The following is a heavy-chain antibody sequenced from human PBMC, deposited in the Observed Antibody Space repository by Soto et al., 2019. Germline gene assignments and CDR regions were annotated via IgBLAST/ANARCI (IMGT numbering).Heavy chain of an antibody. V-gene: IGHV3-53*01. D-gene: IGHD6-19*01. Sequence: GGSLRLSCAASGFTVSGDYVSWVRQAPGKGLECVSVIHFGGNTYYADSVRGRFTVSRDNSKNTLYLQMNSLRVEDTAIYFCTKVSPQWLVHDYWGQGTLVTVSS. CDR1: GFTVSGDY. CDR2: IHFGGNT. J-gene: IGHJ4*02. CDR3: TKVSPQWLVHDY.